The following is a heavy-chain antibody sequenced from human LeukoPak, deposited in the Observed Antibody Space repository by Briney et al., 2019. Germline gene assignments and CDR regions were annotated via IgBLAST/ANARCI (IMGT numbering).Heavy chain of an antibody. Sequence: ASVKVSCKASGYTFTSYDINWVRQATGQGLEWMGWMNPNSGNTGYAQKFQGRVTMTEDTSTDTAYMELSSLRSEDTAVYYCATPHYYDSSRFDYWGQGTLVTVSS. J-gene: IGHJ4*02. D-gene: IGHD3-22*01. CDR2: MNPNSGNT. CDR1: GYTFTSYD. V-gene: IGHV1-8*01. CDR3: ATPHYYDSSRFDY.